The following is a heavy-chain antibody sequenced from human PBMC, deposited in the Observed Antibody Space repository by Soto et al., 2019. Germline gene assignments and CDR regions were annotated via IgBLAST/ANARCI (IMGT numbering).Heavy chain of an antibody. J-gene: IGHJ4*02. V-gene: IGHV4-30-4*01. D-gene: IGHD3-3*01. Sequence: TLSLTCTVSGGSISSGDYYWSWIRQPPGKGLEWIGYIYYSGSTYYNPSLKSRVTISVDTSKNQFSLKLSSVTAADTAVYYCARVARSGYKGLFDYWGQGTLVTVS. CDR1: GGSISSGDYY. CDR3: ARVARSGYKGLFDY. CDR2: IYYSGST.